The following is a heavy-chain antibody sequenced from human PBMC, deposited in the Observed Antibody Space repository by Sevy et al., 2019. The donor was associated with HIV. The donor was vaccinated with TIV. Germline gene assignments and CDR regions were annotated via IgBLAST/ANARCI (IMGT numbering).Heavy chain of an antibody. D-gene: IGHD2-21*02. J-gene: IGHJ4*02. Sequence: ASVKVSCKASGYTFTGYYMHWVRQAPGQGLEWRGWINPNSGGTNYAQKFQGRVTMTRDTSISTAYMELGRLRSDDTAVYYCARVPGAVVTLYYFDYWGQGTLVTVSS. V-gene: IGHV1-2*02. CDR3: ARVPGAVVTLYYFDY. CDR2: INPNSGGT. CDR1: GYTFTGYY.